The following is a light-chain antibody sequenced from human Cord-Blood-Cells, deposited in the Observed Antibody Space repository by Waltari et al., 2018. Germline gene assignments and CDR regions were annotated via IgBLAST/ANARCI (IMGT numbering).Light chain of an antibody. J-gene: IGLJ3*02. V-gene: IGLV1-47*01. CDR1: SSNIGSNY. CDR2: RNN. CDR3: AAWEDSLSGWV. Sequence: QSVLTQPPSASGTPGQRVTISCSGSSSNIGSNYVYWYQQLPGTAPNLLIYRNNRRPSGVPDRFSGSKSATSASLAISGLRAEDEADYYCAAWEDSLSGWVFGGGTKLTVL.